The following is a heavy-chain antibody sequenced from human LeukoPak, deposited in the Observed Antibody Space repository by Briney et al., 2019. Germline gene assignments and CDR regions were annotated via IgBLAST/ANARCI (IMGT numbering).Heavy chain of an antibody. CDR3: ARIANGSYNS. D-gene: IGHD1-26*01. CDR1: GGSISSYY. J-gene: IGHJ4*02. CDR2: IYYSGST. Sequence: PSETLSLTCTVSGGSISSYYWSWIRQPPGKGLEWIGYIYYSGSTKYNPSLKSRVTISLDRTKNQFSLKLRSVTAADTAVYYCARIANGSYNSWGQGTLVTVSS. V-gene: IGHV4-59*01.